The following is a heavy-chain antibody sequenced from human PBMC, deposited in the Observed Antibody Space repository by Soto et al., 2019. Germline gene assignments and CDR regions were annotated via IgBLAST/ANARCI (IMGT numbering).Heavy chain of an antibody. J-gene: IGHJ3*02. CDR3: ARSHRGITIFGVVIAFDI. CDR1: GGSISGGVHS. Sequence: SETLSLTCTVSGGSISGGVHSWSWIRQPPGKGLEWIGHIFDSGSTYYNPSLKSRLTISVDTSKNQFSLRLSSVTAADTAVYYCARSHRGITIFGVVIAFDIWGQGTMVTVSS. V-gene: IGHV4-30-4*01. D-gene: IGHD3-3*01. CDR2: IFDSGST.